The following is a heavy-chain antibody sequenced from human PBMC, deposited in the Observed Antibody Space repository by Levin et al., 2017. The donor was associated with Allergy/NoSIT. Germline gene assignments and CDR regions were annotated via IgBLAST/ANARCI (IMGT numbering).Heavy chain of an antibody. V-gene: IGHV3-30-3*01. CDR2: ISYEGINK. CDR3: ARDPVPAPRGCFDY. Sequence: SGGSLRLSCAASGFTFSSYAMHWVRQAPGKGLEWVAVISYEGINKYYVDSVKGRFTISRDNSKNTLYLQMNSLRAEDTAVYYCARDPVPAPRGCFDYWGQGTLVTVSS. J-gene: IGHJ4*02. CDR1: GFTFSSYA. D-gene: IGHD2-2*01.